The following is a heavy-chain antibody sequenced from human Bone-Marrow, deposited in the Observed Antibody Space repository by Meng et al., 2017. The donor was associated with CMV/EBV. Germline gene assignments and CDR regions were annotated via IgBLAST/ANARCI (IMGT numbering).Heavy chain of an antibody. V-gene: IGHV3-23*01. J-gene: IGHJ4*02. CDR1: GFTFSSYA. CDR3: ARVGGSGSYDY. D-gene: IGHD3-10*01. Sequence: GESLKISCAASGFTFSSYAMSWVRQAPGKGLEWVSAISGSGGSTYYADSVKGRFTISRDNSKNSLYLQMNSLRAEDTAVYYCARVGGSGSYDYWGQGTLVAVSS. CDR2: ISGSGGST.